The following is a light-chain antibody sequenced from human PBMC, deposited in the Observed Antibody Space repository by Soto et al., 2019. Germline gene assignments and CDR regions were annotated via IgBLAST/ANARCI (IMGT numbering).Light chain of an antibody. V-gene: IGKV1-5*01. J-gene: IGKJ1*01. CDR3: QQYDSYAWK. Sequence: DIQMTQSPSILSASVGDIVTITCRASQSISSWLAWYQQKPGKAPKLLIYDASSLESGVPLRFSGIGSGTEVTLTITSLQSDDFATYYCQQYDSYAWKFGQGTKVEIK. CDR2: DAS. CDR1: QSISSW.